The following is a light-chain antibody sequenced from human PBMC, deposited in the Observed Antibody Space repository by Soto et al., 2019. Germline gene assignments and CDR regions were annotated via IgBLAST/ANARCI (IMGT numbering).Light chain of an antibody. Sequence: EIVLTQSPATLSLSPGERATLSCRASQSVSSYLVWYQQKPGQAPRLLIYDASNRATGIPARFSGSGSGTDFTLTISSLEPEDSAVYHCQQRSNWPPTFGQGTKVEIK. V-gene: IGKV3-11*01. J-gene: IGKJ1*01. CDR3: QQRSNWPPT. CDR2: DAS. CDR1: QSVSSY.